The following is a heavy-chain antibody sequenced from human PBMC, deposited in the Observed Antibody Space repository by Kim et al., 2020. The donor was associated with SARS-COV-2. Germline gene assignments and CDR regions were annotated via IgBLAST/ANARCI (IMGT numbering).Heavy chain of an antibody. CDR2: IYYSGST. Sequence: SETLSLTCTVSGGSISSGGYYWSWIRQHPGQGLEWIGYIYYSGSTYYNPSLKSRVTISVDTSKNQFSLKLISVTAADTSAYSCARCPGYYDSSGYPDYFDSWGRGTLVTVSS. D-gene: IGHD3-22*01. J-gene: IGHJ4*02. V-gene: IGHV4-31*03. CDR1: GGSISSGGYY. CDR3: ARCPGYYDSSGYPDYFDS.